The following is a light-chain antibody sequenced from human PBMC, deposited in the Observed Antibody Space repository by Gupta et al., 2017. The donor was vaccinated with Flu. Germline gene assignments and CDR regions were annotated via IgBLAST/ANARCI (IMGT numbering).Light chain of an antibody. CDR3: QQYNNWPPWT. Sequence: ERATLSCRASQSVSSNLAWYQHKPGQAPRLLIFGASTRATGVPARFSGSGSGTDFTLTISSLQSEDFAVYYCQQYNNWPPWTFGQGTKVEIK. J-gene: IGKJ1*01. CDR2: GAS. V-gene: IGKV3-15*01. CDR1: QSVSSN.